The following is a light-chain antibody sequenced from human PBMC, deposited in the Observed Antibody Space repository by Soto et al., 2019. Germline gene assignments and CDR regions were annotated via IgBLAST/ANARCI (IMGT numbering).Light chain of an antibody. CDR3: QQYGDSPHT. CDR1: QSVSSNY. V-gene: IGKV3-20*01. Sequence: EIVMTQSPGTLSLSPWERATFSCRASQSVSSNYLAWYQQKSGQTPRLLIYGASSRASGIPDRFSGSGSGTDFTLTISRLEPEDFAVYYCQQYGDSPHTFGGGTKVDIK. J-gene: IGKJ4*01. CDR2: GAS.